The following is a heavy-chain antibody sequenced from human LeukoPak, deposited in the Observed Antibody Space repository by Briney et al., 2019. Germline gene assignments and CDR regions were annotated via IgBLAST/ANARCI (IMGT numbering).Heavy chain of an antibody. D-gene: IGHD3-22*01. CDR1: GGSISSGGYY. CDR2: IYHSGST. CDR3: ARDPVLGSSGYTS. V-gene: IGHV4-30-2*01. Sequence: TPSQTLSLTCTVSGGSISSGGYYSSWIRQPPGKGLEWIGYIYHSGSTYYNPSLKSRVTISVDRSKNQFSLKLSSVTAADTAVYYCARDPVLGSSGYTSWGQGTLVTVSS. J-gene: IGHJ4*02.